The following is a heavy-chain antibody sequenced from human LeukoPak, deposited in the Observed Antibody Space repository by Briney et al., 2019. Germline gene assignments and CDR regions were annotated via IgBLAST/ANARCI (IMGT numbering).Heavy chain of an antibody. CDR1: GYTFTIYG. J-gene: IGHJ6*02. Sequence: GASVNVSCKASGYTFTIYGISWVRQAPGQGLEWMGWISAYNGNTNYAQKLQGRVTMTTDTSTSTAYMELRSLRSDDTAVYYCARDDYGDHGHSYYGMDVWGQGTTVTVPS. D-gene: IGHD4-17*01. CDR3: ARDDYGDHGHSYYGMDV. V-gene: IGHV1-18*01. CDR2: ISAYNGNT.